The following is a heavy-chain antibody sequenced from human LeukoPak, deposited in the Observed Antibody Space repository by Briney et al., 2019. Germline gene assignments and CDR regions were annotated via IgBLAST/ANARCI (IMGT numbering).Heavy chain of an antibody. CDR2: ISYVGTNK. Sequence: GRSLRLSCAASGFNFGSCALHWVRQAPGKGLEWVAVISYVGTNKYYPDPVKGRFTISRDNSKNTLYLQMNSLRAEDTAVYYCARNPYGDFYFDYWGQGTRVTVSS. D-gene: IGHD4-17*01. CDR1: GFNFGSCA. CDR3: ARNPYGDFYFDY. J-gene: IGHJ4*02. V-gene: IGHV3-30-3*01.